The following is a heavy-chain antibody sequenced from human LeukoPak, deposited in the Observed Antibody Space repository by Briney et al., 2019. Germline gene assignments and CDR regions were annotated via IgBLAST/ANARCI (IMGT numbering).Heavy chain of an antibody. CDR2: IYYSGSI. D-gene: IGHD3-22*01. J-gene: IGHJ4*02. CDR1: GASISSYY. Sequence: SETLSLTCTVSGASISSYYWSWIRQPPGKGLEWIGDIYYSGSIKYNPSLKSRVTMSVDTSKNQFSLKLSSATAADTAIYYCARENPSGYYNRPIDYWGQGTLVTVSS. CDR3: ARENPSGYYNRPIDY. V-gene: IGHV4-59*01.